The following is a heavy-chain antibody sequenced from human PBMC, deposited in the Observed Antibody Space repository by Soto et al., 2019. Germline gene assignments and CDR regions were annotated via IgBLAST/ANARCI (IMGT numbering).Heavy chain of an antibody. CDR1: GFTFSSYA. J-gene: IGHJ4*02. Sequence: EVQLLESGGGLVQPGGSPRLSCAASGFTFSSYAMSWVRQAPGKGLEWVSAISGSGRSTYYADSVKGRFTISRDNSKNTLYLQMNSLRAEDTAVYYCAKEQKDSSTWSELNYWGQGTLVTVSS. CDR3: AKEQKDSSTWSELNY. D-gene: IGHD6-13*01. CDR2: ISGSGRST. V-gene: IGHV3-23*01.